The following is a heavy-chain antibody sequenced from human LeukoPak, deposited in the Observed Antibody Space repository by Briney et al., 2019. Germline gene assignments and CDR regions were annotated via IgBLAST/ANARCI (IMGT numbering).Heavy chain of an antibody. CDR1: GFTFSSYA. CDR3: ATVTFSYYYYGMDV. CDR2: IYSGGST. J-gene: IGHJ6*02. Sequence: GGSLRLSCAASGFTFSSYAMSWVRQAPGKGLEWVSVIYSGGSTYYADSVKGRFTISRDNSKNTLYLQMNSLRAEDTAVYYCATVTFSYYYYGMDVWGQGTTVTVSS. D-gene: IGHD3-16*01. V-gene: IGHV3-66*01.